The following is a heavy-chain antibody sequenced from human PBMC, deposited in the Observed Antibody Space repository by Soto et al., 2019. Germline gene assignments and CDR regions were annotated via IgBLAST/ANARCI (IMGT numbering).Heavy chain of an antibody. J-gene: IGHJ6*02. D-gene: IGHD3-10*01. CDR2: IIPILGIA. Sequence: SVKVSCKASGGTFSSYTISWVRRAPGEGLEWMGRIIPILGIANYAQKFQGRVTITADKSTSTAYMELSSLRSEDTAVYYCARVTMVRGVTYYYGMDVWGQGTTVTVSS. CDR1: GGTFSSYT. V-gene: IGHV1-69*02. CDR3: ARVTMVRGVTYYYGMDV.